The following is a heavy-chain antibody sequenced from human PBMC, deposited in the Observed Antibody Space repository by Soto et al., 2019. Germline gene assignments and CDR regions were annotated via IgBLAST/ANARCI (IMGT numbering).Heavy chain of an antibody. CDR2: IIPNFGAP. V-gene: IGHV1-69*01. J-gene: IGHJ6*02. Sequence: QVQLVQSGPEVKKTGSSMKVSCKASGGPFRGYGVNWVRQAPGQGLEWIGGIIPNFGAPNYAQKFQGRVSITADEVTSTVYMELKGLRSDDTAVYYCATPARDFYGPFYQHSGLDVWGQGTRLTVSS. CDR3: ATPARDFYGPFYQHSGLDV. CDR1: GGPFRGYG. D-gene: IGHD3-16*01.